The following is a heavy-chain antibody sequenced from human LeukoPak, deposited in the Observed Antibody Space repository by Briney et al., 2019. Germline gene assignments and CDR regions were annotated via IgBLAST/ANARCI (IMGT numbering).Heavy chain of an antibody. D-gene: IGHD3-10*01. V-gene: IGHV1-69*01. Sequence: SVKVSCKASGGTFSSYTISWVRQAPGQGLEWMGGIIPIFGTANYAQKFQGRVTIAADESTSTAYMELSSLRSEDTAVYYCARDGFTMVRGVMSYWGQGTLVTVSS. J-gene: IGHJ4*02. CDR1: GGTFSSYT. CDR3: ARDGFTMVRGVMSY. CDR2: IIPIFGTA.